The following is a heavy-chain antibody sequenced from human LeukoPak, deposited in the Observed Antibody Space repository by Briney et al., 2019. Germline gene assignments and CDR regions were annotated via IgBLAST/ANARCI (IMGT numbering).Heavy chain of an antibody. J-gene: IGHJ4*02. D-gene: IGHD6-19*01. CDR1: GGSISSSSYY. CDR3: AREEVAGTERVY. V-gene: IGHV4-39*07. Sequence: SETLSLTCTVSGGSISSSSYYWGWIRQPPGKGLEWIGSIYYSGSTYYNPSLKSRVTISVDTSKNQFSLKLSSVTAADTAVYYCAREEVAGTERVYWGQGTLVTVSS. CDR2: IYYSGST.